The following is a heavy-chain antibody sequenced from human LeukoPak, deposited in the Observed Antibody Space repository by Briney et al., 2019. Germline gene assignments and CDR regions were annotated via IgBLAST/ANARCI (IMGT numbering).Heavy chain of an antibody. CDR2: IYNSGS. D-gene: IGHD2-15*01. CDR1: GGSISAYY. J-gene: IGHJ3*02. Sequence: SETLSLTCTVSGGSISAYYWSWIRQSPGKGLEWFGYIYNSGSNYNPSLERRVTISLDTSRNQFSLKLSSVTAADTAVYFCARGGGYCSGGRCFLDAFNIWGQGTMVTVSS. V-gene: IGHV4-59*01. CDR3: ARGGGYCSGGRCFLDAFNI.